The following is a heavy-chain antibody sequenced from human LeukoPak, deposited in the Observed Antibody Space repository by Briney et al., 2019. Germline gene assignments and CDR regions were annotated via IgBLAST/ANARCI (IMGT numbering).Heavy chain of an antibody. CDR3: ARGRYIDSGRHIDSGSYNVFDH. CDR2: IIYSGTT. V-gene: IGHV4-39*07. D-gene: IGHD3-10*01. Sequence: KPSETLSLTCTVSGDSISTSTYSTTYYWGWIRQPPGKGLEWIGSIIYSGTTHYNASLKSRVTISVDTSENQLSLKLSSVTAADTAVYYCARGRYIDSGRHIDSGSYNVFDHWGQGTLVTVSS. J-gene: IGHJ4*02. CDR1: GDSISTSTYSTTYY.